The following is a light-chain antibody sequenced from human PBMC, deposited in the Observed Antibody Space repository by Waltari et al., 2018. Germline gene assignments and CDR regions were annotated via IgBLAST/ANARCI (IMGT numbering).Light chain of an antibody. V-gene: IGLV2-14*01. CDR1: SSDVGGYNS. J-gene: IGLJ2*01. CDR2: DVS. Sequence: QSALTQPASVSGSPGQSITLSCPGTSSDVGGYNSVSWYQQNPGKAPKLMIYDVSKRPSGVSNRFSGSKSGNTASLTISGLQAEDEADYYCSSYTSSSTLVLFGGGTKLTVL. CDR3: SSYTSSSTLVL.